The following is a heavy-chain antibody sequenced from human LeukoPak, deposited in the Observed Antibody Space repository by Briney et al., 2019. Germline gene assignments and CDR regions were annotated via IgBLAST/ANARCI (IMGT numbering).Heavy chain of an antibody. D-gene: IGHD6-13*01. CDR1: GASFRNYY. CDR2: IDHSGTT. V-gene: IGHV4-34*01. J-gene: IGHJ4*02. Sequence: SETLPLTCAVYGASFRNYYWSWIRQTPGKGLEWIGEIDHSGTTNYNPSLKSRVTISLDTSKNQFSLKVTSVTAADTAVYYCARSGTYQYSSTSDYWGQGTLVTVSS. CDR3: ARSGTYQYSSTSDY.